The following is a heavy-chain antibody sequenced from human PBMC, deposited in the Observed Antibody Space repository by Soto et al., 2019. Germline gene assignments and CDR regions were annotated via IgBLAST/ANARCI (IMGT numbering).Heavy chain of an antibody. Sequence: QVQLVESGGGVVQPGRSLRLSCAASGFTFSNDGMHWVRQAPGKGLEWVALISYDGYNKYYADSVKGRFTISRDSSKRTLYLQMDSLKAEDTAVYYCAKDPANVEIHGAFDYWGQGTLVTVSS. D-gene: IGHD4-17*01. V-gene: IGHV3-30*18. J-gene: IGHJ4*02. CDR1: GFTFSNDG. CDR3: AKDPANVEIHGAFDY. CDR2: ISYDGYNK.